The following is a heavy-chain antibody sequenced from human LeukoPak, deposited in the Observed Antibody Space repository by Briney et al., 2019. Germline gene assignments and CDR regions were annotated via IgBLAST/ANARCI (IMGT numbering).Heavy chain of an antibody. J-gene: IGHJ4*02. CDR3: ARGWWELLGSSNFDY. Sequence: PSETLSLTCTVSGGSISSGGYYWSWIRQPPGKGLEWIGYIYHSGSTYYNPSLKSRVTISVDTSKNQFSLKLSSVTAADTAVYYCARGWWELLGSSNFDYWGQGTLVTVSS. V-gene: IGHV4-30-2*01. D-gene: IGHD1-26*01. CDR1: GGSISSGGYY. CDR2: IYHSGST.